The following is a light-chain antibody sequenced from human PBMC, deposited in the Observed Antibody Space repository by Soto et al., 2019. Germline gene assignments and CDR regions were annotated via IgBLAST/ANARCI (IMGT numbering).Light chain of an antibody. CDR3: ISYTSSTAYV. J-gene: IGLJ1*01. V-gene: IGLV2-14*01. Sequence: QSALAQPASVSGSPGQSITISCTGTSSDVGTYNYISWYQQHPGKAPKLIIFGVNYLPSGVSHRFSGSKSGNTASLTISGLQAEDEADYYCISYTSSTAYVFGTGTKVTV. CDR1: SSDVGTYNY. CDR2: GVN.